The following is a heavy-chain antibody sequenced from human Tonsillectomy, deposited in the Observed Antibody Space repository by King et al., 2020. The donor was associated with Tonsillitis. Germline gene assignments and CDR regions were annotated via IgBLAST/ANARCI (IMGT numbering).Heavy chain of an antibody. V-gene: IGHV3-73*01. Sequence: EVQLVESGGGLVQPGGSLKLSCAASGFTFSGSAMHWVRQASGKGLEWVGRIISKANSYATAYAASVKGRLSIPRDDSKNTAYLQMKSLKTEDTAVYYCTRTTTYSGSYSSWGQGTLVTVSS. CDR3: TRTTTYSGSYSS. J-gene: IGHJ5*02. D-gene: IGHD1-26*01. CDR1: GFTFSGSA. CDR2: IISKANSYAT.